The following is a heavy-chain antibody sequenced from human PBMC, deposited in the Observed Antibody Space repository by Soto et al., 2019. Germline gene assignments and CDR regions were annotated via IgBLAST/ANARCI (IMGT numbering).Heavy chain of an antibody. CDR2: ISGSGGST. CDR3: AKDQFSASGADFWSGYYPGFDY. CDR1: GFTFSSYA. J-gene: IGHJ4*02. Sequence: EVQLLESGGGLVQPGGSLRLSCAASGFTFSSYAMSWVRQAPGKGLEWVSAISGSGGSTYYADSVKGRFTISRDNSKNTLYLQMNSLRAEDTAVYYCAKDQFSASGADFWSGYYPGFDYWGQGTLVTVSS. D-gene: IGHD3-3*01. V-gene: IGHV3-23*01.